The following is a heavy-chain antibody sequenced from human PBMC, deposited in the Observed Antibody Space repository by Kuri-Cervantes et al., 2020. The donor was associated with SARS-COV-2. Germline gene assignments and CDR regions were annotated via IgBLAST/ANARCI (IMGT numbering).Heavy chain of an antibody. D-gene: IGHD5/OR15-5a*01. CDR1: GDSIGSGSNF. V-gene: IGHV4-61*02. CDR3: AREVDYYSSGGYMDV. J-gene: IGHJ6*03. CDR2: IYTSGNT. Sequence: LRLSCTVSGDSIGSGSNFWSWIRQAAGEGLEWIGRIYTSGNTNYNPSLKSRVTMSVDTSKNQFSLKLNSVTAADTAVYYCAREVDYYSSGGYMDVWGKGTTVTVSS.